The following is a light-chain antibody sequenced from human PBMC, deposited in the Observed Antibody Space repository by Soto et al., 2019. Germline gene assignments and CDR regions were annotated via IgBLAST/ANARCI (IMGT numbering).Light chain of an antibody. V-gene: IGKV3D-20*02. CDR3: QQRTYWPLT. CDR2: AAS. CDR1: QSVSSSY. J-gene: IGKJ4*01. Sequence: EIVLTQSPGTLSLSPGERATLSCRASQSVSSSYLAWYQHKPGQAPRLLIYAASNRATGTPARFSGSGSGTDFTLTISSLEPEDFAVYYCQQRTYWPLTFGGGTKVDIK.